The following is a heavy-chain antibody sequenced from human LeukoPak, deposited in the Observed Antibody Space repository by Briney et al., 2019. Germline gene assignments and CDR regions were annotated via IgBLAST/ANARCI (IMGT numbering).Heavy chain of an antibody. V-gene: IGHV3-30*04. D-gene: IGHD2-15*01. CDR3: ARVGGGSRGFDY. CDR1: GFTFSSYA. Sequence: GGSLRLSCAASGFTFSSYAMHWVRQAPGKGLEWVAVISYVGSNKYYADSVKGRFTISRDNSKNTLYLQMNSLRAEDTAVYYCARVGGGSRGFDYWGQGTLVTVSS. CDR2: ISYVGSNK. J-gene: IGHJ4*02.